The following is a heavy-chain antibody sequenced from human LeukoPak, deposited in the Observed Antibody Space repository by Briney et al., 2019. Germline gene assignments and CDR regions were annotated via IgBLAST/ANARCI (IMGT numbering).Heavy chain of an antibody. CDR1: GVSISSYY. J-gene: IGHJ4*02. V-gene: IGHV4-59*12. Sequence: SETLSLTCTVSGVSISSYYWGWIRQPPGKGLEWIGYIYYSGSTNYNPSLKSRVTISVDTSKNQFSLKLSSVTAADTAVYYCASRSYYYDSSGYPDYWGQGTLVTVSS. D-gene: IGHD3-22*01. CDR3: ASRSYYYDSSGYPDY. CDR2: IYYSGST.